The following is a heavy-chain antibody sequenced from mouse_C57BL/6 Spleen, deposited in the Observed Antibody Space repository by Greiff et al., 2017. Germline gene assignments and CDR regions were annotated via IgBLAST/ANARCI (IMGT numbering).Heavy chain of an antibody. CDR3: TRARYYDYDGGYLDV. D-gene: IGHD2-4*01. CDR2: ISSGGDYI. CDR1: GFTFSSYA. V-gene: IGHV5-9-1*02. Sequence: EVQGVESGEGLVKPGGSLKLSCAASGFTFSSYAMSWVRQTPEKRLEWVAYISSGGDYIYYAATVKGRFTISRDNARNTLYLQMSSLKSEDTAMCYCTRARYYDYDGGYLDVWGTGTTVTVA. J-gene: IGHJ1*03.